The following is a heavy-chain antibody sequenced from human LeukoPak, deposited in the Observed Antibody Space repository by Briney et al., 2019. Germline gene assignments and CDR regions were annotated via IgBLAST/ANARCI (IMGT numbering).Heavy chain of an antibody. Sequence: PTGGSLRLSCAASGFTLSSHGMHWVRQAPGQGPEWVAVISYDGGKKDYADSVKGRFTISRDNSKNTLDLQLSNLRPDDTAAYYCVRELYSAFDPWGQGTLVTVSS. CDR2: ISYDGGKK. D-gene: IGHD5-12*01. V-gene: IGHV3-30*03. J-gene: IGHJ5*02. CDR3: VRELYSAFDP. CDR1: GFTLSSHG.